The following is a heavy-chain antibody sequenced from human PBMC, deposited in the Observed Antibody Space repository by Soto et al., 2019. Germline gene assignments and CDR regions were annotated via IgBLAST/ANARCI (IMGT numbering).Heavy chain of an antibody. J-gene: IGHJ5*02. CDR1: GGSISSGGYS. D-gene: IGHD3-10*01. CDR2: IYHSGST. V-gene: IGHV4-30-2*01. CDR3: ARDSGSGSYSWFDP. Sequence: QLQLQESGSGLVKPSQTLSLTCAVSGGSISSGGYSWSWIRQPPGKGLEWIGYIYHSGSTYYNPSLKSRVPISVDRSKHQFCLKLSSVTAADTAVYYCARDSGSGSYSWFDPWGQGTLVTVSS.